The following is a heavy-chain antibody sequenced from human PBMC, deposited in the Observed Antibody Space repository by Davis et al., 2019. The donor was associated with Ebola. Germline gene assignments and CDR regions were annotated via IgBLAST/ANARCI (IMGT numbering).Heavy chain of an antibody. CDR3: AREQRVPMSYYDSSGYHPFDY. Sequence: ASVKVSCKASGYTFTSYGISWVRQAPGQGLEWMGWISAYNGNTNYAQKLQGRVTMTTDTSTSTAYMELRSLRSDDTAVYYCAREQRVPMSYYDSSGYHPFDYWGQGTLVTVSS. CDR2: ISAYNGNT. CDR1: GYTFTSYG. J-gene: IGHJ4*02. D-gene: IGHD3-22*01. V-gene: IGHV1-18*01.